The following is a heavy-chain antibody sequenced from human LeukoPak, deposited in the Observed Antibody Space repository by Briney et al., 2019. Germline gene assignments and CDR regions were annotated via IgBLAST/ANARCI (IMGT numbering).Heavy chain of an antibody. CDR2: IRYDGTKK. Sequence: PGGSLRLSCVASGITFRIYGMHWVRQAPGKGLEWVAFIRYDGTKKFYADVVKGRCTISGDNSKNTAFLQMNSLKTEDTAVYYCARSSIGGYFDYWGQGTLVTVSS. V-gene: IGHV3-30*02. CDR1: GITFRIYG. CDR3: ARSSIGGYFDY. D-gene: IGHD3-16*01. J-gene: IGHJ4*02.